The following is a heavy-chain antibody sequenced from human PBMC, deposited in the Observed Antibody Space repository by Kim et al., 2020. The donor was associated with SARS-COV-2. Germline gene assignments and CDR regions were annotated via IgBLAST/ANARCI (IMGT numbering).Heavy chain of an antibody. V-gene: IGHV3-23*01. J-gene: IGHJ6*02. Sequence: TSHADSVKGRVTIDRDNSKNKLYLQMNRLRADDTARYYCAKGYSYRGMDVWGQGTTVTFSS. CDR2: T. D-gene: IGHD3-16*02. CDR3: AKGYSYRGMDV.